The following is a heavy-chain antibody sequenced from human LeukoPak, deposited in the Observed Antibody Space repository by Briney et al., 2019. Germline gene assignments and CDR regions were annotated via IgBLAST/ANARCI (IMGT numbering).Heavy chain of an antibody. J-gene: IGHJ4*02. V-gene: IGHV3-21*01. D-gene: IGHD5-12*01. CDR3: ARDRGFSYSGYDYQPSGY. Sequence: GGSLRLSCTDSGFTISGYSMIWVRQAPGKGLEWVSSISGSSSYIYYADSVKGRFTISRDNAKNSLYLQMNSLRAEDTAVYYCARDRGFSYSGYDYQPSGYWGQGTLVTVSS. CDR1: GFTISGYS. CDR2: ISGSSSYI.